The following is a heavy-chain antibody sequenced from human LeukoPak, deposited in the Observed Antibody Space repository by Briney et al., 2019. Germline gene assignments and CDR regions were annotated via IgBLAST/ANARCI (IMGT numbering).Heavy chain of an antibody. J-gene: IGHJ3*02. Sequence: PSETLSLTCTVSGGSISSYYWSWIRQPPGKGLEWIGYIYYSGSTNYNPSLKSRVTISVDTPKNQFSPKLSSVTAADTAVYYCARARIAVAGRADAFDIWGQGTMVTVSS. V-gene: IGHV4-59*01. CDR2: IYYSGST. CDR3: ARARIAVAGRADAFDI. CDR1: GGSISSYY. D-gene: IGHD6-19*01.